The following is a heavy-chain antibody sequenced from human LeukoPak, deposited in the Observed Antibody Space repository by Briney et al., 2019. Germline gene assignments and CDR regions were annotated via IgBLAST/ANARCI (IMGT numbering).Heavy chain of an antibody. CDR1: GGTFSSYA. CDR3: ARGGDSIFVFDY. V-gene: IGHV1-69*04. Sequence: SVKVSCKASGGTFSSYAISLVRQAPGQGLEWMGRIIPILGIANYAQKFQGRVTITADKSTSTAYMELSSLRSEDTAVYYCARGGDSIFVFDYWGQGTLVTVSS. D-gene: IGHD3-3*01. J-gene: IGHJ4*02. CDR2: IIPILGIA.